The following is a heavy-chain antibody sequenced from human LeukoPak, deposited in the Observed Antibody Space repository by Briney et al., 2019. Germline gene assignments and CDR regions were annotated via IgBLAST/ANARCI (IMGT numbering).Heavy chain of an antibody. Sequence: ASVKVSCKASGYTFTSYAMHWVRQAPGQRLEWMGWINAGNGNTKYSQKLQGRVTITRDTSASTAYMELSSLRSEDTAVYYCARDWDQLRYFDWLPTLGYWGQGTLVTVSS. CDR3: ARDWDQLRYFDWLPTLGY. D-gene: IGHD3-9*01. CDR2: INAGNGNT. V-gene: IGHV1-3*01. CDR1: GYTFTSYA. J-gene: IGHJ4*02.